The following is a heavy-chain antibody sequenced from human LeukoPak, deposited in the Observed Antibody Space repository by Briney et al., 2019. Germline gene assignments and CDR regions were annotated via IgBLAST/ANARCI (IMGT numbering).Heavy chain of an antibody. CDR3: ARGRDITGYSDY. Sequence: ASVKVSCKASGYTFSSYYMHRVRQAPGQGLEWMGVINPSGGSTSYAQKFQGRIIMTRDTSTSTVYMELSSLRSEDTAVYYCARGRDITGYSDYWGQGTLVTVSS. V-gene: IGHV1-46*01. CDR1: GYTFSSYY. J-gene: IGHJ4*02. D-gene: IGHD3-22*01. CDR2: INPSGGST.